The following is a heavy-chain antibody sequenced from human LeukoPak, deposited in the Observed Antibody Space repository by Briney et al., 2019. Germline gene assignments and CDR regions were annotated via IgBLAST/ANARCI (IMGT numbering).Heavy chain of an antibody. CDR2: ISGSGGST. D-gene: IGHD3-10*01. V-gene: IGHV3-23*01. J-gene: IGHJ4*02. Sequence: GGSLRLSCAASGFTFSSYAMSWVRQAPGKGLEWVSAISGSGGSTYYADSVKGRFTISRDNSKNTLYLQMNSLRAEDTAVYYCARDASYYYGSGSYLDYWGQGTLVTVSS. CDR1: GFTFSSYA. CDR3: ARDASYYYGSGSYLDY.